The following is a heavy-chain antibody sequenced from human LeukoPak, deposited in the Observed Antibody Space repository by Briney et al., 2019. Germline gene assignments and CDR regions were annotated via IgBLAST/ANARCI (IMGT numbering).Heavy chain of an antibody. CDR2: IKKDGSEK. V-gene: IGHV3-7*01. D-gene: IGHD3-10*02. Sequence: GGSLRLSCAASGFTFSSYWMSWVRQVPGKGLERVANIKKDGSEKKYVDSVKGRFTISRDNAKNSLYLQMNSLRAEDTAVYYCAELGITMIGGVWGKGTTVTISS. CDR3: AELGITMIGGV. J-gene: IGHJ6*04. CDR1: GFTFSSYW.